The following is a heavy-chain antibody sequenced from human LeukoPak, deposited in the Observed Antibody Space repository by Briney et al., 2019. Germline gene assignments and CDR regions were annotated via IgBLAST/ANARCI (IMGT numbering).Heavy chain of an antibody. Sequence: ASVKVSCKASGYTFTSYYMHWVRQAPGQGLEWMGIINPSGGSTSYAQKFQGRVTMTRDTSTSTVYMELSSLRSEDTAVYYCARVAAQYDSNSAVDYWGQGTMVPVSS. CDR2: INPSGGST. J-gene: IGHJ4*01. CDR1: GYTFTSYY. V-gene: IGHV1-46*01. D-gene: IGHD3-22*01. CDR3: ARVAAQYDSNSAVDY.